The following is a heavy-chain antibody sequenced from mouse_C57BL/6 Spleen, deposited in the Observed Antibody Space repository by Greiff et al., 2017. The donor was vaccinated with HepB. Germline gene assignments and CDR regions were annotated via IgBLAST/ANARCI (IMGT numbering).Heavy chain of an antibody. J-gene: IGHJ2*01. CDR3: ARKGNYVHY. V-gene: IGHV1-55*01. CDR2: IYPGSGST. CDR1: GYTFTSYW. D-gene: IGHD2-1*01. Sequence: QVQLKQPGAELVKPGASVKMSCKASGYTFTSYWITWVKQRPGQGLEWIGDIYPGSGSTNYNEKFKSKATLTVDTSSSPAYMQLSSLTSEDAAVYYCARKGNYVHYWGQGTTLTVSS.